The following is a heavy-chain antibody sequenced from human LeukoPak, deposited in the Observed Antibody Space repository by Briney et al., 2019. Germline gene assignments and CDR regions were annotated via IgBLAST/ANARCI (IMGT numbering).Heavy chain of an antibody. CDR1: GFTSSSYA. CDR3: ARDPYCSSTSCSNAYMDV. D-gene: IGHD2-2*01. V-gene: IGHV3-30*16. J-gene: IGHJ6*03. CDR2: ISYNGSNR. Sequence: PGASLRLSRAASGFTSSSYATHSVRHAPRKGPERVAVISYNGSNRYYADSAKGRFTISRDNSKNTLYLQMNSLRAEDTAVYYCARDPYCSSTSCSNAYMDVWGKGTTVTVSS.